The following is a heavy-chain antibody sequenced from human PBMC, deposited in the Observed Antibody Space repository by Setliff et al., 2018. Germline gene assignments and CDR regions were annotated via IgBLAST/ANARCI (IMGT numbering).Heavy chain of an antibody. CDR1: EFSLSDFH. J-gene: IGHJ6*03. CDR3: ARRGVGMGMDV. V-gene: IGHV3-73*01. CDR2: VRRKTNSYAT. Sequence: PSETLRLSCAASEFSLSDFHMRWVRQAPGKGLEWVGRVRRKTNSYATAYSASLKGRFTISRDDSKNTAYLQMNSLQSEDTAVYYCARRGVGMGMDVWGKGTTVTVSS. D-gene: IGHD2-2*01.